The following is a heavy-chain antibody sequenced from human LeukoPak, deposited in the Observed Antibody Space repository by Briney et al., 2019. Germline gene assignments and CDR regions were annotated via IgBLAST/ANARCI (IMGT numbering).Heavy chain of an antibody. D-gene: IGHD3-16*01. V-gene: IGHV3-7*02. CDR1: GMTLSTSW. CDR2: INEDGSEK. J-gene: IGHJ4*02. CDR3: VGGPGGAAY. Sequence: GGSLRLSCAASGMTLSTSWMTWVRQAPGKGLQWVAIINEDGSEKKYVDSVKGRFTISRDNAKNSLYLQMNSLRTDDSAVYYCVGGPGGAAYWGQGTLVTVSS.